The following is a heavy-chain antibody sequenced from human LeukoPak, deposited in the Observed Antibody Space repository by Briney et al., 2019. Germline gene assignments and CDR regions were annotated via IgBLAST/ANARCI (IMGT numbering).Heavy chain of an antibody. D-gene: IGHD3-16*01. CDR2: INPSGGST. Sequence: SSVKVACKAYGYTFTSYYMHWVRQAPRQWLEWMGIINPSGGSTTYAQKFQGRVTMTRDTSTTTVYMELSSLRSEDTAVYYCARDTQGGYYYMDVWGKGTTVTVSS. CDR3: ARDTQGGYYYMDV. CDR1: GYTFTSYY. J-gene: IGHJ6*03. V-gene: IGHV1-46*01.